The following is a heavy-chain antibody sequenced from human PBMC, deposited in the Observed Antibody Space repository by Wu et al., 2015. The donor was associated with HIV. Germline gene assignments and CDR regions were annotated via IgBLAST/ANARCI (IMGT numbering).Heavy chain of an antibody. J-gene: IGHJ6*03. V-gene: IGHV1-2*02. CDR3: ARAPXFSYEGDGRAYYYYYMDV. D-gene: IGHD3-16*01. CDR2: INPNSGGT. CDR1: GYTFTGYY. Sequence: QVQLVQSGAEVKKPGASVKVSCKASGYTFTGYYMHWVRQAPGQGLEWMGWINPNSGGTNYAQKFQGRVTMTRDTSISTAYMELSRLRSDDTAVYYCARAPXFSYEGDGRAYYYYYMDVWGQRGHGSPSP.